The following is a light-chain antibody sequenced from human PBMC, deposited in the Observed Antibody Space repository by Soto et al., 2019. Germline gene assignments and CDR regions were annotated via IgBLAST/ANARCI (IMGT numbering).Light chain of an antibody. CDR1: QSVYNNY. CDR3: QQYGLPPHS. J-gene: IGKJ2*01. V-gene: IGKV3-20*01. Sequence: EIVLTQSPGTLSLSPGERATLSCRASQSVYNNYLAWYQQKPGQTPRLFVNGASNRATGIPDRFSGGGSGTDFTLTISSLEPEDFAVYYCQQYGLPPHSFGQGTKVDIK. CDR2: GAS.